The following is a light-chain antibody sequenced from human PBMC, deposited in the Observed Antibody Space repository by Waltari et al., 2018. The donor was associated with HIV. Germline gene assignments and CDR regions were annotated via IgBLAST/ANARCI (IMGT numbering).Light chain of an antibody. V-gene: IGKV3-15*01. Sequence: EIVMTQSPVTLSVSPGERATLSCRASQSVSTTLAWYQQRPGQAPRVLIYGASTRATVLPARFGGSVSATLFPLTISILQSEYSAVYYCLQSDNWPYSFGQGTKLEIK. J-gene: IGKJ2*03. CDR3: LQSDNWPYS. CDR1: QSVSTT. CDR2: GAS.